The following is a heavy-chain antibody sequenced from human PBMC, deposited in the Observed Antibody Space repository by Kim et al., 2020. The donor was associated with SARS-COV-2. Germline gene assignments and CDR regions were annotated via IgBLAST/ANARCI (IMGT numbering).Heavy chain of an antibody. CDR1: GFTFSSYG. J-gene: IGHJ4*02. V-gene: IGHV3-33*01. CDR2: IWYDGSNK. Sequence: GGSLRLSCAASGFTFSSYGMHWVRQAPGKGLEWVAVIWYDGSNKYYADSVKGRFTISRDNSKNTLYLQMNSLRAEDTAVYYCARDFAAGGTSWYERRQDYWGQGTTVTVSS. CDR3: ARDFAAGGTSWYERRQDY. D-gene: IGHD2-2*01.